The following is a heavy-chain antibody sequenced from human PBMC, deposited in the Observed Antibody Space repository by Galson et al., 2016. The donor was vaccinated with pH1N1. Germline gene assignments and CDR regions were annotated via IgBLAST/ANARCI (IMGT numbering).Heavy chain of an antibody. D-gene: IGHD1-26*01. Sequence: SLRLSCAASGFTFSTYAMSWVRQAPGKGLEWVSSFDGSGGSTYYADSVQGRFTISRDDATNTVYLQMNSLSAEDTAVYYCAKDQGAVVSATILGYFSYGLDVWGRGTTVTVSS. CDR1: GFTFSTYA. V-gene: IGHV3-23*01. CDR3: AKDQGAVVSATILGYFSYGLDV. J-gene: IGHJ6*02. CDR2: FDGSGGST.